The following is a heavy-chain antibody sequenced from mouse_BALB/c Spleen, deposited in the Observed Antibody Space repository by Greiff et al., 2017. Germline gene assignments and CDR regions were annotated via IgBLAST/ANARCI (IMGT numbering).Heavy chain of an antibody. CDR1: GYSITSGYY. Sequence: EVKLEESGPGLVKPSQSLSLTCSVTGYSITSGYYWNWIRQFPGNKLEWMGYISYDGSNNYNPSLKNRISITRDTSKNQFFLKLNSVTTEDTATYYCASSKVRNFDYWGQGTTLTVSS. CDR2: ISYDGSN. J-gene: IGHJ2*01. D-gene: IGHD2-14*01. CDR3: ASSKVRNFDY. V-gene: IGHV3-6*02.